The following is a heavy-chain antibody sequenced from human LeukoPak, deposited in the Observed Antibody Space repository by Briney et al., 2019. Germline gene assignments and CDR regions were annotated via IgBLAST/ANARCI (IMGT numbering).Heavy chain of an antibody. V-gene: IGHV3-48*03. J-gene: IGHJ6*04. CDR3: ARSISSSPFPYYYYGMDV. CDR1: GFTFSSYE. CDR2: ISSSGSTI. Sequence: GGSLRLSCAASGFTFSSYEMNWVRQAPGKGLEWVSYISSSGSTIYYADSVKGRFTISRDNAKNSLYLQMNSLRAEDTAVYYCARSISSSPFPYYYYGMDVWGKGPPVTVSS. D-gene: IGHD6-13*01.